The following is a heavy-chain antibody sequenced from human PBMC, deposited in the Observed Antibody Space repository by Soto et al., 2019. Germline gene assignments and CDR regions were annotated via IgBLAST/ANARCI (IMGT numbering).Heavy chain of an antibody. CDR1: GFTFSNYE. D-gene: IGHD2-21*01. V-gene: IGHV3-13*01. CDR2: IGTAGDT. J-gene: IGHJ6*02. Sequence: EVQLVESGGGLVQPGGSLRLSCAASGFTFSNYEMHWVRQVTGKGLEWVSGIGTAGDTKYVGSVKGRFTISRDNAKNPLYLQMNSLRAEDTAVYYCAGRRQVINDYYGLADWGQGTTVIVSS. CDR3: AGRRQVINDYYGLAD.